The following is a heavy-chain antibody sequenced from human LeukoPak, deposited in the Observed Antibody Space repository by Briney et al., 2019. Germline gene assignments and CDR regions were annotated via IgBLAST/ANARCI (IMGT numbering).Heavy chain of an antibody. CDR3: ARADASGSCYLGD. CDR2: INPSAHTT. CDR1: GYTFTNYY. J-gene: IGHJ4*02. V-gene: IGHV1-46*01. Sequence: ASVKVSCKASGYTFTNYYMHWVRQAPGQGLEWMGIINPSAHTTTYAQKVQDRVTMTTDTSTSTVYMELSSLRYEDTAVYHCARADASGSCYLGDWGQGTLVTVSS. D-gene: IGHD3-10*01.